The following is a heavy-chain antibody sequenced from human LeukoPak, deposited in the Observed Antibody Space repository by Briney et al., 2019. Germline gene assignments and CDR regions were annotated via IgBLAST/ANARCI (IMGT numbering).Heavy chain of an antibody. Sequence: GASVKVSCKASGYTFTGYYMHLVRQAPGQGLEWMGWINPNSGGTNYAQQCQGRFTMTRDTSTSTAYMDLRSLRSDAPAIYFCARSALGTITAGPFNYWGQGTLVAVSS. CDR2: INPNSGGT. V-gene: IGHV1-2*02. J-gene: IGHJ4*02. D-gene: IGHD5-24*01. CDR3: ARSALGTITAGPFNY. CDR1: GYTFTGYY.